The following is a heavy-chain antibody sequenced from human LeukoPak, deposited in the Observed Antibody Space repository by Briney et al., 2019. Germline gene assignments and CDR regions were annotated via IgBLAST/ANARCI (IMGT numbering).Heavy chain of an antibody. D-gene: IGHD2-2*01. V-gene: IGHV4-61*01. CDR3: ARDSYCSSTSCYWSYYYGMDV. J-gene: IGHJ6*02. CDR2: IYYSGST. Sequence: PSETLSLTCTVSGGSVSSGSYYWSWIRQLPGKGLEWIGYIYYSGSTNYNPSLKSRVTISVDTSKNQFSLKLSSVTAADTAVYYCARDSYCSSTSCYWSYYYGMDVWGQGTTVTVSS. CDR1: GGSVSSGSYY.